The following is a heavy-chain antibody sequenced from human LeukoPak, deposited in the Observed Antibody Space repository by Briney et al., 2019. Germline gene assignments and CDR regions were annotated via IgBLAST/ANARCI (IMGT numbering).Heavy chain of an antibody. V-gene: IGHV3-23*01. J-gene: IGHJ4*02. Sequence: PGGSLRLSCAASGFTFSSYAMSWVRQAPGKGLEWVSAISGSGGSTYYADSVKGRFTISRVNSKNTLYLQMNSLRAEDTAVYYCAKARFGVVIFDYWGQGTLVTVSS. D-gene: IGHD3-3*01. CDR3: AKARFGVVIFDY. CDR2: ISGSGGST. CDR1: GFTFSSYA.